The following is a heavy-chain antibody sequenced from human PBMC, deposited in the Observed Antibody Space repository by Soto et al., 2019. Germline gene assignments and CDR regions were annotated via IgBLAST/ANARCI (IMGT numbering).Heavy chain of an antibody. CDR3: ARHIVVVPAAISWFDP. CDR2: LYYSGST. Sequence: QLQLQESGPGLVKPSETLSLTCIVSGDSISSSRSYWGWIRQPPGMGLKWIGSLYYSGSTYYNRSLKSRVSISVDTSKNQFSLKLTSVTASDTAVYSCARHIVVVPAAISWFDPWGQGTQVTVSS. D-gene: IGHD2-2*02. V-gene: IGHV4-39*01. CDR1: GDSISSSRSY. J-gene: IGHJ5*02.